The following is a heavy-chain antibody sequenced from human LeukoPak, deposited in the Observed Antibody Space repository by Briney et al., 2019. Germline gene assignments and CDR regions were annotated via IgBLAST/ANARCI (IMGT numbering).Heavy chain of an antibody. V-gene: IGHV4-59*01. CDR3: AREVEPISAMDKRDWHFDL. J-gene: IGHJ2*01. Sequence: SETLSLTCTVSGGSISSYYWSWIRQPPGKGLEWIGYIYYSGSTNYNPSLKSRVTISVDTSKNQFSLKLSSVAAADTAVYYCAREVEPISAMDKRDWHFDLWGRGTLVTVSS. D-gene: IGHD5-18*01. CDR2: IYYSGST. CDR1: GGSISSYY.